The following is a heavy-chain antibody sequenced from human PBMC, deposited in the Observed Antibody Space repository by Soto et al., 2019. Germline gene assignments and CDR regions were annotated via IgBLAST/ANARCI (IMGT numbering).Heavy chain of an antibody. CDR2: INAGNGNT. Sequence: GASVKVSCKASGYTFTSYAMHWVRQAPGQRLEWMGWINAGNGNTKYSEVPGQSHHYQGLIRELSLHGAEQPEILDTAVYYCARESAGFDYWGQGTLVTVPQ. J-gene: IGHJ4*02. V-gene: IGHV1-3*01. CDR1: GYTFTSYA. D-gene: IGHD6-19*01. CDR3: ARESAGFDY.